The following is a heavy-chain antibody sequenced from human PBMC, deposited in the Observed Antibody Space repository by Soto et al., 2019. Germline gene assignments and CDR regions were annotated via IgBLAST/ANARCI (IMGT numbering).Heavy chain of an antibody. V-gene: IGHV3-7*01. CDR1: VFTFSSYW. D-gene: IGHD2-15*01. Sequence: PGGSLRLSCAASVFTFSSYWMSWVRQAPGKGLEWVANIKQDGSEKYYVDSVKGRFTISRDNAKNSLYLQMNSLRAEDTAVYYCARDAYCSGGSCYNIGNFDYWGQGTLVTVSS. CDR2: IKQDGSEK. J-gene: IGHJ4*02. CDR3: ARDAYCSGGSCYNIGNFDY.